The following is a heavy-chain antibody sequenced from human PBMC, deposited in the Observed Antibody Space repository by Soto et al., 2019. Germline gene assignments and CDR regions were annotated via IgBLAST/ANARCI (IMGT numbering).Heavy chain of an antibody. CDR1: GFTFSNYS. Sequence: WGYLRLSCAASGFTFSNYSMNWVRQAPGKGLEWVAYISSSVDITYYADSVKGRFTISRDNAKNSLYLQMNSLRVEDTAMYYCATTDGLYFPELVDVWGKGTTVTVSS. J-gene: IGHJ6*04. D-gene: IGHD3-9*01. CDR3: ATTDGLYFPELVDV. CDR2: ISSSVDIT. V-gene: IGHV3-48*01.